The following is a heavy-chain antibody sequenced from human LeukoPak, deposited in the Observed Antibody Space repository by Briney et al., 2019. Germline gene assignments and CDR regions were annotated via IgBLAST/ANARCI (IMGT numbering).Heavy chain of an antibody. V-gene: IGHV1-3*01. CDR1: GYSFANHG. Sequence: GASVKVSCKASGYSFANHGMHWVRQAPGQGLEWMGWINAGEGNTKYSQKFQGRVTLTKVTSASIAYMEMSSLRSEDTAVYYCARGSGWPDYYGMDVWGQGTTVTVSS. CDR3: ARGSGWPDYYGMDV. CDR2: INAGEGNT. J-gene: IGHJ6*02. D-gene: IGHD6-19*01.